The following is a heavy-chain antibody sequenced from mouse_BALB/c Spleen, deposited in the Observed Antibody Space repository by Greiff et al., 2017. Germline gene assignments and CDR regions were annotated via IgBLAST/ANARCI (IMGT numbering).Heavy chain of an antibody. CDR3: ARDYYDYLFAY. CDR2: IDPANGNT. J-gene: IGHJ3*01. D-gene: IGHD2-4*01. CDR1: GFNIKDTY. V-gene: IGHV14-3*02. Sequence: EVKLMESGAELVKPGASVKLSCTASGFNIKDTYMHWVKQRPEQGLEWIGRIDPANGNTKYDPKFQGKATITADTSSNTAYLQLSSLTSEDTAVYYCARDYYDYLFAYWGQGTLVTVSA.